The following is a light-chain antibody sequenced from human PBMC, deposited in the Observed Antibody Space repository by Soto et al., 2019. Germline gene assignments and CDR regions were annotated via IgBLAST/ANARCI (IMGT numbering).Light chain of an antibody. Sequence: EIVLTQSPATLSVSPGERATLSCRASQSVSRNLAWYQQKPGQAPRLLIFGASTRATGIPDRFSGSGSGTEFTLTISSLQSEDFAVYFCQHYNNWPPQFTFGGGTKVEIK. V-gene: IGKV3-15*01. CDR3: QHYNNWPPQFT. CDR1: QSVSRN. J-gene: IGKJ4*01. CDR2: GAS.